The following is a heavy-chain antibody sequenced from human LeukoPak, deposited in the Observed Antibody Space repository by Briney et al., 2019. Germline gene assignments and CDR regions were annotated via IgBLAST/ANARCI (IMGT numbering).Heavy chain of an antibody. J-gene: IGHJ5*01. CDR2: IYYSGST. V-gene: IGHV4-31*03. D-gene: IGHD4-11*01. Sequence: MPSETLSLTCTVSGGSISSGGYYWSWIRQHPGKGLEWIVYIYYSGSTYYNPSLKSRVTISVDTSKNQFSLTLSSATAADTAVYYCAREGSDYSNYGSGFDSWGQGTLVTVSP. CDR3: AREGSDYSNYGSGFDS. CDR1: GGSISSGGYY.